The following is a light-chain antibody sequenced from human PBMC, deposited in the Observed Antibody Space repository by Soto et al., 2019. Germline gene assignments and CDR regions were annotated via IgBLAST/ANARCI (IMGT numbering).Light chain of an antibody. CDR2: SAS. Sequence: IQVDQSTSTLCGSVRECRSITCRERQSISSYLNWYQHHPGKAPKLLIYSASSLQSGFPSRFSCIVSGPHMTPTSRLVLSEDRPVHSRQVYANRPWTRGQGTKVDIK. J-gene: IGKJ1*01. CDR3: QVYANRPWT. CDR1: QSISSY. V-gene: IGKV1-39*01.